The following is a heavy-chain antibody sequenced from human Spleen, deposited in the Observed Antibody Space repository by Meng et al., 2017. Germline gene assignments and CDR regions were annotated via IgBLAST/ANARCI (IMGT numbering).Heavy chain of an antibody. Sequence: GSLRLSCAVSGYSISSGYYWGWIRQPPGKGLEWIGSIYHSGNTYYNPSLKSRATISADTSKNQFSLKLTSVTAADTAVYYCAKGDYGGNSVIHYFDYWGQGTLVTVSS. J-gene: IGHJ4*02. CDR1: GYSISSGYY. CDR2: IYHSGNT. D-gene: IGHD4-23*01. CDR3: AKGDYGGNSVIHYFDY. V-gene: IGHV4-38-2*01.